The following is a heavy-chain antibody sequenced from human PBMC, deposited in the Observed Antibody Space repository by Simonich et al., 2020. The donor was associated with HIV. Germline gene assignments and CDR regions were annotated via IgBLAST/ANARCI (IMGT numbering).Heavy chain of an antibody. Sequence: QVQLQESGPGLGKPSETLSLTCAVSGYSISSGYYWGWIRQPPGKGLEVFGNIYHRWTTYYNPSLKGRVTISVDTSKNQFSLKLSAVTAADTAVYYCASPSYPGVASDGSDYWGQGTLVTVSS. D-gene: IGHD6-25*01. CDR2: IYHRWTT. CDR1: GYSISSGYY. V-gene: IGHV4-38-2*01. J-gene: IGHJ4*02. CDR3: ASPSYPGVASDGSDY.